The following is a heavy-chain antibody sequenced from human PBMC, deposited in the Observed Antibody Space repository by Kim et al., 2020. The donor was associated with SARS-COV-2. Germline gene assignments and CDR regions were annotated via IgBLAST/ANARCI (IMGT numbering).Heavy chain of an antibody. V-gene: IGHV1-8*01. J-gene: IGHJ5*02. CDR2: MNPNSGNT. D-gene: IGHD6-19*01. CDR3: TRHRSGHNDNWFDP. CDR1: GYTFTSYD. Sequence: ASVKVSCKASGYTFTSYDINWVRQATGQGLEWLGWMNPNSGNTGYAEKFRGRVTITREISTSTAYMELSSLTSEDTAVYYCTRHRSGHNDNWFDPWGQGTLVTVSS.